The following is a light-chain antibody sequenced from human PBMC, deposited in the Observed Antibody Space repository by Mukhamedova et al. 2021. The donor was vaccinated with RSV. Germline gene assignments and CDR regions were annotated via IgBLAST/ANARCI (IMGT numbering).Light chain of an antibody. V-gene: IGLV3-21*04. J-gene: IGLJ2*01. CDR3: QVSDSSSDVV. CDR1: NIGIKS. Sequence: STWGGNNIGIKSVHWYQQKPGQAPVLVISNDSDRPSGIPERFSGSNSGNTATLTISGVEAGDEADYYCQVSDSSSDVVFGGGTKLTVL. CDR2: NDS.